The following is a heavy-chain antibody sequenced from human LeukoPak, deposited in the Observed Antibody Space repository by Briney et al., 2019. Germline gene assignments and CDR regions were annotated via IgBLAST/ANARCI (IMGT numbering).Heavy chain of an antibody. CDR3: ARGDYYGSGTYYKKTVDY. V-gene: IGHV1-18*01. CDR1: GYTFTSYG. CDR2: ISAYNGNT. J-gene: IGHJ4*02. D-gene: IGHD3-10*01. Sequence: ASVKISCKASGYTFTSYGINWVRQAPGQGLEWMGWISAYNGNTNYAQKLQGRVTMTTDTSTSTAYMELRSLRSDDTAVYYCARGDYYGSGTYYKKTVDYWGQGTLVTVSS.